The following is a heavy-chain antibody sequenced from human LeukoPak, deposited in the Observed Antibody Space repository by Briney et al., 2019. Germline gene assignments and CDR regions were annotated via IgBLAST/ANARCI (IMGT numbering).Heavy chain of an antibody. J-gene: IGHJ6*03. CDR3: ARAGGRKSYCYYMDV. V-gene: IGHV1-69*13. CDR2: IIPIFGTA. CDR1: GGTFSSYA. D-gene: IGHD2-15*01. Sequence: SVKVSCKASGGTFSSYAISWVRQAPGQGLEWMGGIIPIFGTANYAQKFQGRVTITADESTSTAYMELSRLRSDDTAVYYCARAGGRKSYCYYMDVWGKGTTVTVSS.